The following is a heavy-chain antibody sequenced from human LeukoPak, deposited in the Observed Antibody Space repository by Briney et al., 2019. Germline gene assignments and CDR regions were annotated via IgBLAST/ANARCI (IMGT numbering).Heavy chain of an antibody. Sequence: GGSLRLSCAASGFTFSSYSMNWVRQAPGKGLEWVSSISSSSSYIYYADSVKGRFTISRDNAKNSLYLQMNSLRAEDTAVYYCARVPLWLGDIRLTPPNFDYWGQGTLVTVSS. J-gene: IGHJ4*02. CDR2: ISSSSSYI. V-gene: IGHV3-21*01. D-gene: IGHD3-10*01. CDR1: GFTFSSYS. CDR3: ARVPLWLGDIRLTPPNFDY.